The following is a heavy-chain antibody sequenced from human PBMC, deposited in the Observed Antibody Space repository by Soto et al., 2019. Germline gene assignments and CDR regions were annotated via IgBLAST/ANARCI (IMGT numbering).Heavy chain of an antibody. Sequence: GGSLRLSCAASGFTFSSYSMNWVRQAPGKGLEWVSSISSSSSYIYYADSVKGRFTISRDNAKNSLYLQMNSLRAEDTAVYYCARDSEWRKVFDYWGQGTLVTVSS. CDR3: ARDSEWRKVFDY. D-gene: IGHD3-3*01. CDR2: ISSSSSYI. CDR1: GFTFSSYS. J-gene: IGHJ4*02. V-gene: IGHV3-21*01.